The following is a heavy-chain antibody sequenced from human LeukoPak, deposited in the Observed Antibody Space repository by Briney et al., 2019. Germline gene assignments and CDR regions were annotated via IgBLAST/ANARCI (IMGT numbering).Heavy chain of an antibody. CDR2: ISGSGGST. Sequence: GGSLRLSCAASGFTFSSYGMHWVRQAPGKGLEWVSAISGSGGSTYHADSVKGRFTISRDNSKNTLYLQMNSLRAEDTAVYYCAKDHSSSWYKDAFDIWGQGTMVTVSS. V-gene: IGHV3-23*01. J-gene: IGHJ3*02. CDR1: GFTFSSYG. CDR3: AKDHSSSWYKDAFDI. D-gene: IGHD6-13*01.